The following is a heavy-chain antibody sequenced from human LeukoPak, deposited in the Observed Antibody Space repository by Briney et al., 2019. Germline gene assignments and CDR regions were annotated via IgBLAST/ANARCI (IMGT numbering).Heavy chain of an antibody. V-gene: IGHV4-39*07. CDR2: IYYSGST. J-gene: IGHJ4*02. D-gene: IGHD4-17*01. CDR1: GGSISSSSYY. CDR3: ARDVTGEYYFDY. Sequence: SETLSLTCTVSGGSISSSSYYWGWIRQPPGKGLEWIGSIYYSGSTYYNPSLKSRVTISVDTSKNQFSLKLSSVTAADTAVYYCARDVTGEYYFDYWGQGTLVTVSS.